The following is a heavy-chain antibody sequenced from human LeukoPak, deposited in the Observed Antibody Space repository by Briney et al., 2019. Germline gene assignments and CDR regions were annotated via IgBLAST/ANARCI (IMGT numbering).Heavy chain of an antibody. CDR1: GFTFSSYE. Sequence: GGSLRLSRAVSGFTFSSYETNWVRQAPGKGLEWVSYISTSGSTIHHADSVQGRFTISRGNAKNSLYLQMNSLRVEDTAVYYCARRGNYADYWGQGTLVTVSS. J-gene: IGHJ4*02. D-gene: IGHD1-7*01. V-gene: IGHV3-48*03. CDR3: ARRGNYADY. CDR2: ISTSGSTI.